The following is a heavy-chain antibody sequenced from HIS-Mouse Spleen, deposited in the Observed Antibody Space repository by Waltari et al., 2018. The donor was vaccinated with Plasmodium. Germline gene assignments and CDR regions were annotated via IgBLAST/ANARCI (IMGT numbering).Heavy chain of an antibody. J-gene: IGHJ3*02. CDR1: GYTFTGYH. Sequence: QVQLVQSGAEVTKPRASVTVSCKASGYTFTGYHMPEVRQATGQGLAWRGCINPNSGGTNYGQKFQGRVTMTRDTSISTAYMELSRLRSDDTAVYYCARVGAGLDAFDIWGQGTMVTVSS. CDR3: ARVGAGLDAFDI. V-gene: IGHV1-2*02. CDR2: INPNSGGT. D-gene: IGHD3-10*01.